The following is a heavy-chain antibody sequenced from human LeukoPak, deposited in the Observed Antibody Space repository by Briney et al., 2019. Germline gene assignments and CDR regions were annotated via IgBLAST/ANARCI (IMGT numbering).Heavy chain of an antibody. CDR2: IYYSGST. V-gene: IGHV4-61*01. CDR1: GGSVRSGSYC. J-gene: IGHJ4*02. D-gene: IGHD6-13*01. CDR3: ARSNLYSSSWLDY. Sequence: PSETLSLTCTVSGGSVRSGSYCWSWIRQPPGKGLEWIGYIYYSGSTNYNPSLKSRVTISVDTSKNQFSLKLSSVTAADTAVYYCARSNLYSSSWLDYWGQGTLVTVSS.